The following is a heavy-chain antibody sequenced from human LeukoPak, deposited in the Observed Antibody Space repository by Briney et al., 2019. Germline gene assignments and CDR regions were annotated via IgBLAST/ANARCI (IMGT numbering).Heavy chain of an antibody. CDR1: GGSISSSDYY. V-gene: IGHV4-31*11. J-gene: IGHJ4*02. D-gene: IGHD2-2*02. Sequence: PSETLSLTCAVSGGSISSSDYYWSWIRQPPGKGLEWIGYIYYSGTTYYNPSLKSRVTMSVDTSKNQFSLKLSSVTAADTAVYYCARDHCSSTSCYRSFDYWGQGTLVTVSS. CDR2: IYYSGTT. CDR3: ARDHCSSTSCYRSFDY.